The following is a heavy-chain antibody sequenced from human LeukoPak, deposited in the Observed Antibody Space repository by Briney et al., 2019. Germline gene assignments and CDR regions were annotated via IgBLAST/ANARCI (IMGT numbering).Heavy chain of an antibody. D-gene: IGHD3-10*01. CDR3: ARWGKAASGSYERDC. V-gene: IGHV3-7*04. CDR1: GLILSNYW. CDR2: LKEDGSEK. Sequence: GGSLRLSCAPSGLILSNYWIRWVLQAPGQGLEWVSNLKEDGSEKYYGGSEKGRFSITSNNARNSLFLQMSSLRAEGTAVYYCARWGKAASGSYERDCWGQGTVITVSS. J-gene: IGHJ4*02.